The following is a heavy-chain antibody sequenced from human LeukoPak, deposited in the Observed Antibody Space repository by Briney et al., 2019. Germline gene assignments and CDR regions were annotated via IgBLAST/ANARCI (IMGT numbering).Heavy chain of an antibody. D-gene: IGHD6-19*01. CDR2: IYYSGST. Sequence: SETLSLTCTVSGGSISSYYWSWIRQPPGKGLEWIGYIYYSGSTNYNPSLKRRVTISVDTSKNQFSLKLSSVTAADTAVYYCARDSTGYSSGWYYYYYMDVWGKGTTVTVSS. CDR3: ARDSTGYSSGWYYYYYMDV. CDR1: GGSISSYY. J-gene: IGHJ6*03. V-gene: IGHV4-59*01.